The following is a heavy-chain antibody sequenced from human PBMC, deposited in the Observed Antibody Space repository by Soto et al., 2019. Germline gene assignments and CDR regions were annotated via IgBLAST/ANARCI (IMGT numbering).Heavy chain of an antibody. CDR1: GYSFTGYW. CDR3: AISTRGVNDI. D-gene: IGHD3-10*01. CDR2: IYPDDSDT. V-gene: IGHV5-51*01. J-gene: IGHJ3*02. Sequence: GESLKISCKGSGYSFTGYWIAWVRQMPGKGLEWMGIIYPDDSDTRYSPSFQGQVTISADKSLSTAYLQWGSLKASDTAMYYCAISTRGVNDIWGQGTMVTVSS.